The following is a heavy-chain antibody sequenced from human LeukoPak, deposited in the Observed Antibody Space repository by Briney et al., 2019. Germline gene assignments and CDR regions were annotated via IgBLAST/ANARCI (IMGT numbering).Heavy chain of an antibody. Sequence: SETLSLTCTVSGGSISSSSYYWGWIRQPPGKGLEWIGSIYYSGSTYYNPSLKGRVTISVDTSKNQFSLKLSSVTAADTAVYYCARGGMTTVTPIDYWGQGTLVTVSS. V-gene: IGHV4-39*01. CDR1: GGSISSSSYY. CDR2: IYYSGST. CDR3: ARGGMTTVTPIDY. J-gene: IGHJ4*02. D-gene: IGHD4-17*01.